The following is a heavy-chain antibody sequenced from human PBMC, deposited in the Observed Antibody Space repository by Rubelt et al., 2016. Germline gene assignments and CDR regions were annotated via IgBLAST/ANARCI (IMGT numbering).Heavy chain of an antibody. D-gene: IGHD2-21*01. CDR3: ARGRVLWWVPPPIRGTFDY. Sequence: VQLLESGGGLVQPGGSLRLSCAASGFTFSSYGMHWVRQAPGKGLEWVAVIWYDVSNKYYGDSVKGRFTISRDNSKNTLYLQRNSLRAEDTAVYYCARGRVLWWVPPPIRGTFDYWGQGTLVTVSS. V-gene: IGHV3-33*01. CDR1: GFTFSSYG. J-gene: IGHJ4*02. CDR2: IWYDVSNK.